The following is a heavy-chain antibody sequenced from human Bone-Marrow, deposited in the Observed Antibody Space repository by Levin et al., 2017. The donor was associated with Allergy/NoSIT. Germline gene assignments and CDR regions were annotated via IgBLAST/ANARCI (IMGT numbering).Heavy chain of an antibody. CDR3: VRDSSSSYYMDV. Sequence: GESLKISCAASGFTFSSYWMHWVRQAPGKGLVWVSRINSDGSNTRYADSVKGRFTISRDNAKNTLYLQMNSLRAEDTAVYYCVRDSSSSYYMDVWGKGTTVTVSS. CDR1: GFTFSSYW. V-gene: IGHV3-74*01. CDR2: INSDGSNT. J-gene: IGHJ6*03. D-gene: IGHD6-6*01.